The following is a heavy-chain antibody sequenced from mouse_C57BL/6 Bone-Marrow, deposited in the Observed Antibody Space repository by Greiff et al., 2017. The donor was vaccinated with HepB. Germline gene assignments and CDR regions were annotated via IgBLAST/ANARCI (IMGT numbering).Heavy chain of an antibody. CDR1: GYTFTSYW. J-gene: IGHJ3*01. CDR2: IYPGSGST. Sequence: VQLQQPGAELVKPGASVKMSCKASGYTFTSYWITWVKQRPGQGLEWIGDIYPGSGSTNYNEKFKSKATLTVDTSSSTAYMQLSSLTSEDSAVYYCARGGAAQATFAYWGQGTLVTVSA. V-gene: IGHV1-55*01. CDR3: ARGGAAQATFAY. D-gene: IGHD3-2*02.